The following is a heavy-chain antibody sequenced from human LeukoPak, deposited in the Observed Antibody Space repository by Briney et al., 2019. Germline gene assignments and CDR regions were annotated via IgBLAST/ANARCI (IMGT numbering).Heavy chain of an antibody. D-gene: IGHD6-25*01. Sequence: GGSLRLSCAASGFTFSSYTMTWVRQAPGKGLEWVSDISTSGSSAYYADSVKGRFTVSRDNSRNTLYLQMNSLRAEDTAVYYCAKGYSSALYPTDYWGQGTLVTVSS. CDR2: ISTSGSSA. CDR1: GFTFSSYT. CDR3: AKGYSSALYPTDY. J-gene: IGHJ4*02. V-gene: IGHV3-23*01.